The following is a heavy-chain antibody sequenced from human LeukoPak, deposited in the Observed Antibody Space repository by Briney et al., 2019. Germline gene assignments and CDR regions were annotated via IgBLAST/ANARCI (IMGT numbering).Heavy chain of an antibody. Sequence: GGSLRLSCSGSGFTFRRHNMHWVRQAPGKGLEYVSAISYSGDSTYYVDSVKGRFTISRDNSKNTLDLQMSSLRPEDTAVYYCVSDRETQEQIWGPGTLVTVSS. V-gene: IGHV3-64D*09. D-gene: IGHD1-26*01. CDR2: ISYSGDST. CDR1: GFTFRRHN. CDR3: VSDRETQEQI. J-gene: IGHJ3*02.